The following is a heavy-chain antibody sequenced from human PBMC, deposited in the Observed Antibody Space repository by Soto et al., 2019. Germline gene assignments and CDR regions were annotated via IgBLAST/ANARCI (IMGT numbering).Heavy chain of an antibody. CDR2: IYSSGST. CDR1: SGSVNNYY. CDR3: AREVRPQYYFDY. D-gene: IGHD4-4*01. Sequence: SETLSLTCTVSSGSVNNYYWTWIRQPAGKGLEWIGRIYSSGSTNYSPSLKSRVTMSVDTSKNQFSLKVTSVTAADTAVYYCAREVRPQYYFDYWGQGTLVTVSS. J-gene: IGHJ4*02. V-gene: IGHV4-4*07.